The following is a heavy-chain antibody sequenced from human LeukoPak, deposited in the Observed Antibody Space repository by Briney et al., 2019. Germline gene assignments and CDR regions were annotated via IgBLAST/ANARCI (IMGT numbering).Heavy chain of an antibody. CDR1: GGTSSSYA. V-gene: IGHV1-69*01. J-gene: IGHJ5*02. CDR2: IIPIFGTA. CDR3: ARGDGGDCYNGNSFRNWFDP. D-gene: IGHD2-21*02. Sequence: SVKVSCKASGGTSSSYAISWVRQAPGQGLEWMGGIIPIFGTANYAQKFQGRVTITADESTSTAYMELSSLRSEDTAVHYCARGDGGDCYNGNSFRNWFDPWGQGTLVTVSS.